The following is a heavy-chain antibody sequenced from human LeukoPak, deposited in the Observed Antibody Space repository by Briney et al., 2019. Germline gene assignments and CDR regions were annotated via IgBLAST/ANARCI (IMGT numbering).Heavy chain of an antibody. CDR2: IYSGGST. V-gene: IGHV3-66*01. Sequence: LAGGSLRLSCVASGFTLSSNYMSWVRQAPGKGLEWVSVIYSGGSTYYADSVKGRFTISRDNSKNTLYLQMNSLRAEDSAVYYCARDEYYYDGSAYHYYFDYWGQGTLVTVSS. CDR3: ARDEYYYDGSAYHYYFDY. D-gene: IGHD3-22*01. CDR1: GFTLSSNY. J-gene: IGHJ4*02.